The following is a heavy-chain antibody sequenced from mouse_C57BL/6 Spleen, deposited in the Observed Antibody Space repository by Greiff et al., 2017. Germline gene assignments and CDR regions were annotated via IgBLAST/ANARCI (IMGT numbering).Heavy chain of an antibody. Sequence: QVQLQQPGAELVRPGTSVKLSCKASGYTFTSYWMHWVKQRPGQGLEWIGVIDPSDSYTNYNQKFKGKATLTVDKSSSTAYMQLSSLASEDSAFYYCASRAYYYVSSHIYYAMAYWGQGTSVTVAS. CDR2: IDPSDSYT. V-gene: IGHV1-59*01. CDR1: GYTFTSYW. J-gene: IGHJ4*01. D-gene: IGHD1-1*01. CDR3: ASRAYYYVSSHIYYAMAY.